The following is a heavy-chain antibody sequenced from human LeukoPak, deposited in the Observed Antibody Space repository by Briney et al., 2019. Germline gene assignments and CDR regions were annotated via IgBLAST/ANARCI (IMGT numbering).Heavy chain of an antibody. V-gene: IGHV4-34*01. D-gene: IGHD5-24*01. CDR2: INHSGST. CDR3: ARGLPRWLQYNYFDY. CDR1: GGSFSGYY. Sequence: SETLSLTCAVYGGSFSGYYWSWIRQPPGKGLEWIGEINHSGSTNYNPSLKSRVTISVDTSKNQFSLKLSSVTAADTAVYYCARGLPRWLQYNYFDYWAREPWSPSPQ. J-gene: IGHJ4*02.